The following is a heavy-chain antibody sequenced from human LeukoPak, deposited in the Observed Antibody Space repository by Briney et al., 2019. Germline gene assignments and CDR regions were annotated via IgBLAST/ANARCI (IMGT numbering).Heavy chain of an antibody. J-gene: IGHJ4*02. CDR2: ISGSGGST. V-gene: IGHV3-23*01. D-gene: IGHD3-22*01. Sequence: GGSLRLSCAASGFTFSSYAMSWVRQAPGKGLEWVSAISGSGGSTYYADSVKGRFTISRDNSKNTLYLQMNSLRAEDTAVYYCAKGRTNYYDSGGYYYTPFDYWGQGTLVTVSS. CDR3: AKGRTNYYDSGGYYYTPFDY. CDR1: GFTFSSYA.